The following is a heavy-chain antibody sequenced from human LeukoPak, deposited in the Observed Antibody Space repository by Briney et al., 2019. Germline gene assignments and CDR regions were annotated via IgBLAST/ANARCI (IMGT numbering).Heavy chain of an antibody. D-gene: IGHD3-22*01. Sequence: GSLRLSCAASGFTFSSYAMHWVRQAPGKGLEWVAVISYDGSNKYYADSVKGRFTISRDNSKNTLYLQMNSLRAEDTAVYYCAREFYDSSGYPMPEYFQHWGQGTLVTVSS. CDR2: ISYDGSNK. V-gene: IGHV3-30-3*01. CDR1: GFTFSSYA. CDR3: AREFYDSSGYPMPEYFQH. J-gene: IGHJ1*01.